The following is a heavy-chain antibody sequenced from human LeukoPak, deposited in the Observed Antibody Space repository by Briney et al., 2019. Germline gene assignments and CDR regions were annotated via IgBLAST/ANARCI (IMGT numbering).Heavy chain of an antibody. V-gene: IGHV3-7*01. Sequence: TGGSLRLSCAASGSTFTSYWMSWVRQAPGKGLEWVANIKQDGSEKYYVDSVKGRFTISRDNAKNSLYLQMNSLRAEDTAVYYCARIAVAGFDYWGQGTLVTVSS. CDR3: ARIAVAGFDY. CDR1: GSTFTSYW. J-gene: IGHJ4*02. D-gene: IGHD6-19*01. CDR2: IKQDGSEK.